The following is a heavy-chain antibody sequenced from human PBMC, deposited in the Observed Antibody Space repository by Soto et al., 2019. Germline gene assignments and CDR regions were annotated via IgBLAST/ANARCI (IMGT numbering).Heavy chain of an antibody. Sequence: QVQLVQSGAEVQKPGSSVKVSCKASGGTFSSYAISWVRQAPGQGLEWMGGIIPIFGTANYAQKFQGRVTITADESTSTAYMELSSLRSDDTAVYNCATGHDDCGSGYYGLWGQGTLVTVSS. CDR3: ATGHDDCGSGYYGL. J-gene: IGHJ4*02. D-gene: IGHD3-3*01. V-gene: IGHV1-69*01. CDR1: GGTFSSYA. CDR2: IIPIFGTA.